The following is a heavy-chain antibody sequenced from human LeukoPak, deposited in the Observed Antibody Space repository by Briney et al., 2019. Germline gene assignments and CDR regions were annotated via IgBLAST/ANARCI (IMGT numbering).Heavy chain of an antibody. CDR1: DFTFSGSA. CDR3: XXXVGSXXXY. Sequence: GGSLTLSCAASDFTFSGSAMHWVRQASGRGLEWVGRIRDKANTYATSYAASVKGRFTISRDDLKNTAYLQMNSLKTEDTALYYXXXXVGSXXXYWXQXTLVTVSS. V-gene: IGHV3-73*01. D-gene: IGHD6-13*01. J-gene: IGHJ4*02. CDR2: IRDKANTYAT.